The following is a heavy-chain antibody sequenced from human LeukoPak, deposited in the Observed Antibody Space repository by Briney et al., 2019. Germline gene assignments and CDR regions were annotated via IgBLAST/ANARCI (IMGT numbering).Heavy chain of an antibody. CDR1: GFTFSSYW. J-gene: IGHJ4*02. V-gene: IGHV3-7*01. CDR2: IKQDGSEK. Sequence: GGSLRLSCAASGFTFSSYWMSWVRQGPGKGLEWVAHIKQDGSEKYYADSVKGRFTISRDNAKNSLYLQMNSLRAEDTAVYYCGRGGYGYVYLDYWGQGTLVTVSS. D-gene: IGHD3-16*01. CDR3: GRGGYGYVYLDY.